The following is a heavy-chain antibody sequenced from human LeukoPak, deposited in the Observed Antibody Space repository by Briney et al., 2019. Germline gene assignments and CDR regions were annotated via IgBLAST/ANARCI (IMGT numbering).Heavy chain of an antibody. CDR1: GYTFTGYY. J-gene: IGHJ3*02. CDR2: INPNSGGT. CDR3: ARASGRYSDVFDI. D-gene: IGHD1-26*01. Sequence: ASVKVSCKASGYTFTGYYMHWVRQAPGQGLEWMGWINPNSGGTNYAQNFQGRVTMTRDTSISTAYMELSRLRSDDTALYYCARASGRYSDVFDIWGQGTMVTVSS. V-gene: IGHV1-2*02.